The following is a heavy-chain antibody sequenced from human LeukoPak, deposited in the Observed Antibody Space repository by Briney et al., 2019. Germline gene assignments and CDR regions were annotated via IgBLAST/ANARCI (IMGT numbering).Heavy chain of an antibody. CDR3: AKSSYYDSSGFYREYYFDY. Sequence: PGGSLRLSCVASGFSFNNFGMSWVRQAPGKELEWVSSISGTGGSTHYADSVKGRFTISRDNSKNTLYLQMNSLRAGDTAVYYCAKSSYYDSSGFYREYYFDYWGQGTLVPVSS. V-gene: IGHV3-23*01. CDR1: GFSFNNFG. CDR2: ISGTGGST. J-gene: IGHJ4*02. D-gene: IGHD3-22*01.